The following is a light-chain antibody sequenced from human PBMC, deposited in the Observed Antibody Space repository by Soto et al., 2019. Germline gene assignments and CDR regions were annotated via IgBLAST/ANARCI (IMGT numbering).Light chain of an antibody. CDR2: AAS. CDR1: QGISNY. V-gene: IGKV1-27*01. J-gene: IGKJ1*01. Sequence: DIQMTQSPSSLSASVGDRVTITCRASQGISNYLAWYQHRPGKVPNLLIYAASTLQSGVPSRFSGSGSGTDFTLTISSLQPEDVATYYCQKYGSGPRTFGQGTKVEIK. CDR3: QKYGSGPRT.